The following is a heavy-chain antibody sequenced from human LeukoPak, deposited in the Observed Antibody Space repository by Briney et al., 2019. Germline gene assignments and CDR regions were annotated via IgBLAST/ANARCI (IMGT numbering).Heavy chain of an antibody. V-gene: IGHV3-23*01. CDR1: GFTFSSYA. D-gene: IGHD3-22*01. CDR3: AKRSSSGYSNYFDY. J-gene: IGHJ4*02. Sequence: GGSLRLSCAASGFTFSSYAVSWVRQAPGKGLEWVSAISGSGGSTYYADSVKGRFTISRDNSKNTLYLQMDSLRAEDTALYYCAKRSSSGYSNYFDYWGQGTLVTVSS. CDR2: ISGSGGST.